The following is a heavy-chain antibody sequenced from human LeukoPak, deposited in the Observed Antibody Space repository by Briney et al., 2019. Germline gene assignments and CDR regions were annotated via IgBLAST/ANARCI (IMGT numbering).Heavy chain of an antibody. CDR2: MNPDSGNT. CDR3: ARGGILRYFDWLGSGGMDV. V-gene: IGHV1-8*01. Sequence: GASVTVSCRTSGYTFTSYDIHWVRQAPGQGLEWMGWMNPDSGNTGYAQKFQGRVTMTRNTSISTAYMELSSLRSEDTAVYYCARGGILRYFDWLGSGGMDVWGQGTTVTVSS. J-gene: IGHJ6*02. D-gene: IGHD3-9*01. CDR1: GYTFTSYD.